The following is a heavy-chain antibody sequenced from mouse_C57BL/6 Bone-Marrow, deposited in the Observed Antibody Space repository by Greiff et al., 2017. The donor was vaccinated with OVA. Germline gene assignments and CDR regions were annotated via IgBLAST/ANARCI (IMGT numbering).Heavy chain of an antibody. CDR1: GYTFTSYG. Sequence: QVQLQQSGAELARPGASVKLSCKASGYTFTSYGISWVKQRTGQGLEWIGEIYPRSGNTYYNEKFKGKATLTADKSSSTAYMGLRSLTSVDSAVYFCARLGGSPFAYWGQGTLVTVSA. CDR3: ARLGGSPFAY. J-gene: IGHJ3*01. D-gene: IGHD1-1*01. CDR2: IYPRSGNT. V-gene: IGHV1-81*01.